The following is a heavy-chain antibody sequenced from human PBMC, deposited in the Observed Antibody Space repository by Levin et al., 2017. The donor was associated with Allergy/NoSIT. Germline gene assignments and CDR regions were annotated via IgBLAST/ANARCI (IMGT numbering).Heavy chain of an antibody. CDR3: ASGGDGVIIP. CDR2: IKEDGSEK. V-gene: IGHV3-7*01. D-gene: IGHD3-3*01. J-gene: IGHJ5*02. Sequence: RAGGSLRLSCEASGFTLGLYWMSWVRQAPGKGLEWVANIKEDGSEKYYVDSVRGRFTISRDNAKNSLYLQMSSLRVEDTAVYYCASGGDGVIIPWGQGTRVTVSS. CDR1: GFTLGLYW.